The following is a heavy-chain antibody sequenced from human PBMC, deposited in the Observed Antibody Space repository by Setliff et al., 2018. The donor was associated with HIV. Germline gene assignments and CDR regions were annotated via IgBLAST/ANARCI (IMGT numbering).Heavy chain of an antibody. J-gene: IGHJ6*04. CDR3: ASGKGVGGVIITGGLDV. V-gene: IGHV1-8*01. D-gene: IGHD3-10*01. CDR1: GHTFNNYD. Sequence: ASVKVSCKASGHTFNNYDIHWVRRATGQGLEWMGWTNPNTGVAGYALQFHGRVTMTRDTSLSTVYMELSSLTSEDTAVYWCASGKGVGGVIITGGLDVWGKGTTVTVSS. CDR2: TNPNTGVA.